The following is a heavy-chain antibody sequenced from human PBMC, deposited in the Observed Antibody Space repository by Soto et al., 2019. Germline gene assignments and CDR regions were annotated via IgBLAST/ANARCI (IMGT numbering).Heavy chain of an antibody. CDR2: ISGSGGST. V-gene: IGHV3-23*01. CDR1: GFTVSSYA. Sequence: GSLRLGCAASGFTVSSYAMSWVRQAPGKGLEWVSAISGSGGSTYYADSVKGRFTISRDNSKNTLYLQMNSLRAEDTAVYYCAKGSTPNGFDYWGQGTLVTVSS. J-gene: IGHJ4*02. CDR3: AKGSTPNGFDY.